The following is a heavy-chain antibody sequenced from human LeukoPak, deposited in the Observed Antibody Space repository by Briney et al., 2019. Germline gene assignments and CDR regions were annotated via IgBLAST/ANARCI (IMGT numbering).Heavy chain of an antibody. D-gene: IGHD4-11*01. CDR2: IYYSGSI. Sequence: SETLSLTCTVSGGSISSSYWSWIRQPPGKGLEWIGYIYYSGSISYNPSLKSRVTISVDTSKNQFSLKLNSVTAADTAVYYCARQGPLTPAVTTRTNPFHYWGQGTLVTVSS. CDR1: GGSISSSY. J-gene: IGHJ4*02. V-gene: IGHV4-59*08. CDR3: ARQGPLTPAVTTRTNPFHY.